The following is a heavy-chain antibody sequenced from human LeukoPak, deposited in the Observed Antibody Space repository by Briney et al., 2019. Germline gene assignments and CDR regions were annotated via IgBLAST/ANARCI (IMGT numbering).Heavy chain of an antibody. V-gene: IGHV5-51*01. J-gene: IGHJ4*02. CDR1: EYSFTSYW. CDR3: ARHEYSSGWYQDY. Sequence: GESLKISRKGSEYSFTSYWIGWVRQMPGKGLEWMGIIYPGDSDTRYSPSFQGQVTISADKSISTAYLQWSSLKASDTAMYYCARHEYSSGWYQDYWGQGTLVTVSS. D-gene: IGHD6-19*01. CDR2: IYPGDSDT.